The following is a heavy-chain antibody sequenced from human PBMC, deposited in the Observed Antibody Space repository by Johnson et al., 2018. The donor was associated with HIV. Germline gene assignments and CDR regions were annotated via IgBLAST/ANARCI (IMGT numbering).Heavy chain of an antibody. D-gene: IGHD2-15*01. J-gene: IGHJ3*02. CDR1: GFPFSQYA. Sequence: QVQLVESGGGLVQPGESLRLSCVASGFPFSQYAMHWVRQAPGKGLDYVSAISPTGVSTYYADSVRGRFTISRDNSKNTLYLQMNSLRAEDTAVYYCAKSSGSSGAFDIWGQGTMVTVSS. CDR3: AKSSGSSGAFDI. V-gene: IGHV3-64*04. CDR2: ISPTGVST.